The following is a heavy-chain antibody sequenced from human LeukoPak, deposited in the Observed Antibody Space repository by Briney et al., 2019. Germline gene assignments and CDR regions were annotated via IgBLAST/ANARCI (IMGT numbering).Heavy chain of an antibody. V-gene: IGHV4-39*07. CDR2: IYYTGNT. J-gene: IGHJ6*03. Sequence: PSETLSLTCTVSGVSISSSNSYWGWIRQPPGKGLEWIGSIYYTGNTYYNASLKSRVTISVDTSKNQFSLKLSSVTAADTAVYYCARDAPRGYCSGGSCYLPYYYYMDVWGKGTTVTVSS. CDR1: GVSISSSNSY. CDR3: ARDAPRGYCSGGSCYLPYYYYMDV. D-gene: IGHD2-15*01.